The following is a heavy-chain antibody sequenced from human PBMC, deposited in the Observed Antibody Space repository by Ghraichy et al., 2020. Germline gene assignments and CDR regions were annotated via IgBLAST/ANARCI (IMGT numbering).Heavy chain of an antibody. CDR2: IKRDGSET. CDR3: ARDRAYKAFDY. V-gene: IGHV3-7*03. J-gene: IGHJ4*02. Sequence: GSLRLSCAASGFNFTASWMNWVRQAPGKGLEWVAGIKRDGSETYHADSVKGRLTISRDNAKNSLYLQMNGLRVEDTAVYYCARDRAYKAFDYWGQGILVSVSS. CDR1: GFNFTASW. D-gene: IGHD5-24*01.